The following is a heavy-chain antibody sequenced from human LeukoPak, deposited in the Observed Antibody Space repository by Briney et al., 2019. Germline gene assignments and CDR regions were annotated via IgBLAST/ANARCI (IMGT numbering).Heavy chain of an antibody. CDR3: ARQTGSGLFILP. Sequence: SETLSLTCTVSGGSISSSSYYWGWIRQPPGKGLEWIGSIYYSGSTYYNPSLKSRVTISVDTSKNQFSLRLTSVTAADTAVYYCARQTGSGLFILPGGQGTLVTASS. D-gene: IGHD3/OR15-3a*01. J-gene: IGHJ4*02. V-gene: IGHV4-39*01. CDR1: GGSISSSSYY. CDR2: IYYSGST.